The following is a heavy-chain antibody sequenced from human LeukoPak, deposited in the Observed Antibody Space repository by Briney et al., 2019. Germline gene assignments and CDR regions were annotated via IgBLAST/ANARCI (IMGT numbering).Heavy chain of an antibody. Sequence: GGSLRLSCAASGFTFNNAWMSWVRQAPGKGLEWVGRIKSKTDGGTTDYAAPVKGRFTISRDDSKNTLYLQMNSLKTEDTAVYYCTTEDPIEDFDYWGQGTLVTVSS. CDR2: IKSKTDGGTT. CDR3: TTEDPIEDFDY. CDR1: GFTFNNAW. V-gene: IGHV3-15*01. J-gene: IGHJ4*02.